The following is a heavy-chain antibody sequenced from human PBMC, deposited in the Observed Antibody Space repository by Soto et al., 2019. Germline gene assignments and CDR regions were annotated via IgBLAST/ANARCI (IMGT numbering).Heavy chain of an antibody. J-gene: IGHJ4*02. CDR1: GGSFSGYY. CDR3: ARGKAAQHY. D-gene: IGHD6-6*01. Sequence: TLSLTCAVYGGSFSGYYWSWIRQPPGKGLEWIGEINHSGSTNYNPSLKSRVTISVDTSKNQFSLKLSSVTAADTAVYYCARGKAAQHYWGQGTLVTVSS. CDR2: INHSGST. V-gene: IGHV4-34*01.